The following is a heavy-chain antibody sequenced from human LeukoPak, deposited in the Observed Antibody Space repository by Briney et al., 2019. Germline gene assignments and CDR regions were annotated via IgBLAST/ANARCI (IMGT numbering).Heavy chain of an antibody. V-gene: IGHV1-8*01. D-gene: IGHD1-26*01. Sequence: GSVKVSCKASGYTFTSYDINWVRQATGQGLEWMGWMNPNSGNTGYAQKFQGRVTMTRNTSISTAYMELSSLRSEDTAVYYCARSRRGGSKYYFDYWGQGTLVTVSS. J-gene: IGHJ4*02. CDR1: GYTFTSYD. CDR3: ARSRRGGSKYYFDY. CDR2: MNPNSGNT.